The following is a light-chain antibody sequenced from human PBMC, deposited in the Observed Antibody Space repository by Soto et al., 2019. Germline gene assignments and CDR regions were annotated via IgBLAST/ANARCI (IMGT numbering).Light chain of an antibody. V-gene: IGKV3-20*01. CDR3: QQYGGSPPWT. J-gene: IGKJ1*01. CDR1: QSVSSN. CDR2: GAS. Sequence: IGMNLSLATVSVTKRERATLSCRASQSVSSNLAWYQQKPGQAPRLLIYGASNRATGIPDRFSASGSGTDFTLTISRLEPEDFAVYFCQQYGGSPPWTFGQVTKVAIK.